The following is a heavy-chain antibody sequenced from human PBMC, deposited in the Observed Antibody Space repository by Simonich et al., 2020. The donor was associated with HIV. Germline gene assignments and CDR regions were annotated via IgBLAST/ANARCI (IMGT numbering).Heavy chain of an antibody. CDR2: IYPADAET. CDR1: GYSFTSYW. V-gene: IGHV5-51*01. J-gene: IGHJ2*01. D-gene: IGHD6-19*01. CDR3: VRRLAVAGTYWYFDL. Sequence: EVQLVQSGAEVKKPGESLKISCKGSGYSFTSYWIGWVRQMPGKGLEWMGIIYPADAETSYSPSFQGQVTISADKSISTAYLQWSSLKASDTAMYYCVRRLAVAGTYWYFDLWGRGTLVTVSS.